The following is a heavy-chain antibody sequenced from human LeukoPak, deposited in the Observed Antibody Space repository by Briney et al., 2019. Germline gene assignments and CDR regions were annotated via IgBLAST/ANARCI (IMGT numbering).Heavy chain of an antibody. CDR2: IYYSKNT. D-gene: IGHD5-18*01. CDR3: VSPRGFSYGYFDY. Sequence: SETLSLTCTVSGGSISSSSAYWGWIRQPPGKGLEWIGSIYYSKNTYYNPSLKSRVTISADTPKNQFSLTLGSVSATDTAVYYCVSPRGFSYGYFDYWGQGTLVTVSS. V-gene: IGHV4-39*01. CDR1: GGSISSSSAY. J-gene: IGHJ4*02.